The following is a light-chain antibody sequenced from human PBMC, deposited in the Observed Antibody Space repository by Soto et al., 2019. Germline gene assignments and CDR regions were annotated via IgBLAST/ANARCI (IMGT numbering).Light chain of an antibody. CDR2: GAS. V-gene: IGKV3-15*01. Sequence: EIVMTQSPASLSVSPGDGATLSCRASQTIASNLAWYQQKPGQGPRLLIHGASTRAAGVPARFSGSGSGTAFALTISGLQSEDFAVYYCQQYHNWPPQYTFGQGTKLQIK. CDR1: QTIASN. J-gene: IGKJ2*01. CDR3: QQYHNWPPQYT.